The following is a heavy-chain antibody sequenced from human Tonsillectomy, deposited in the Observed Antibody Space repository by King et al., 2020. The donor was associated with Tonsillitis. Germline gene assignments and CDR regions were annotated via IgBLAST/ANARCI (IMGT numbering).Heavy chain of an antibody. D-gene: IGHD2-2*01. V-gene: IGHV3-30-3*01. CDR1: GFIFSNYA. J-gene: IGHJ4*02. Sequence: VQLVESGGSVVQPGRSLRLSCAASGFIFSNYAMHWVRQAPGKGLEWLAVISFDGSNKYYADSVKGRFTISRDNSKNTLYLQINSLRAEDTAVYYCATSRVLPATLDYWGQGTLVTVSS. CDR2: ISFDGSNK. CDR3: ATSRVLPATLDY.